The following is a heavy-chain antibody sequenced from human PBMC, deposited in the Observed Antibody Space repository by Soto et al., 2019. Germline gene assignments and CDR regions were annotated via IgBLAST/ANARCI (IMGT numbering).Heavy chain of an antibody. CDR2: ISYDGSNK. J-gene: IGHJ4*02. CDR1: GFTFSSYA. V-gene: IGHV3-30-3*01. D-gene: IGHD1-20*01. CDR3: ARERRPSNWNPGY. Sequence: GSLRLSCAASGFTFSSYAMHWVRQAPGKGLEWVAVISYDGSNKYYADSVKGRFTISRDNSKNTLYLQMNSLRAEDTAVYYCARERRPSNWNPGYWGQGTLVTVSS.